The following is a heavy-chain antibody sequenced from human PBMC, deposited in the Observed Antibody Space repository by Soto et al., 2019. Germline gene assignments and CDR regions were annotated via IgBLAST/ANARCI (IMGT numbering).Heavy chain of an antibody. Sequence: PSETLSLTCTVSGGPISSYYWSWIRQPPGKGLEWIGYIYYSGSTNYNPSLKSRVTISVDTSKNQFSLKLSSVTAADTAVYYCARCIAIFGVVLYGMDVWGQGTTVTVSS. J-gene: IGHJ6*02. V-gene: IGHV4-59*01. CDR2: IYYSGST. D-gene: IGHD3-3*01. CDR1: GGPISSYY. CDR3: ARCIAIFGVVLYGMDV.